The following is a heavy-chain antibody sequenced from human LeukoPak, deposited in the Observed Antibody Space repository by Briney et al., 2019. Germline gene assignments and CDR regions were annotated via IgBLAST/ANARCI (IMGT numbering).Heavy chain of an antibody. CDR1: GFTFSSYG. CDR2: ISYDGSNK. Sequence: GRSLRLSCAASGFTFSSYGMHWVRQAPGKGLEWVAVISYDGSNKYYADSVKGRFTISRDNSKNMIYLEMNSLRAEDTAVYYCARQVRTSIAARPSWFDPWGQGTLVTVSS. V-gene: IGHV3-30*03. D-gene: IGHD6-6*01. J-gene: IGHJ5*02. CDR3: ARQVRTSIAARPSWFDP.